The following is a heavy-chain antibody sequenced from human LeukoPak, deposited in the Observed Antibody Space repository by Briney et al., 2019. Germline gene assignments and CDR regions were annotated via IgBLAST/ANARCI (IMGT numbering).Heavy chain of an antibody. CDR1: GGSFSGYY. J-gene: IGHJ2*01. Sequence: SSETLSLTCAVYGGSFSGYYWSCIRQPPGKGLEWIGEINHSGRTNYNPSLKSRVTISVDTSKNQFSLKLSSVTAADTAVYYCARPPRRAAHGYFDLWGRGTLVTVSS. CDR2: INHSGRT. V-gene: IGHV4-34*01. D-gene: IGHD2-15*01. CDR3: ARPPRRAAHGYFDL.